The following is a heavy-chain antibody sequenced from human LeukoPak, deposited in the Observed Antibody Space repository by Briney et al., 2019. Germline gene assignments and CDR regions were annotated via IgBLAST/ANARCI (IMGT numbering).Heavy chain of an antibody. CDR1: GDSVSSNSAA. J-gene: IGHJ5*02. CDR2: IYYRSKWYN. D-gene: IGHD6-13*01. Sequence: SQTLSLTCAISGDSVSSNSAAWNWIRQSPSRGLELLARIYYRSKWYNDYAVSVKSQIPINPDTSKNQFSLQLNSVTPEDTAVYYCARDYSSSWPNWFDPWSQGPLLTVPS. V-gene: IGHV6-1*01. CDR3: ARDYSSSWPNWFDP.